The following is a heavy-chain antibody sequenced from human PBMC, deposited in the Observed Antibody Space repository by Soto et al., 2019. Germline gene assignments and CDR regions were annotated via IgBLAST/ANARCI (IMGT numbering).Heavy chain of an antibody. CDR1: GGSISSGGYY. V-gene: IGHV4-31*03. CDR3: ARYYYDSSGYYQTGYYFDY. J-gene: IGHJ4*02. Sequence: SETLSLTCTVSGGSISSGGYYWSWIRQHPGKGLEWIGYIYYSGSTYYNPSLKSRVTISVDTSKNQFSLKLSSVTAADTAVYYCARYYYDSSGYYQTGYYFDYWGQGTLVTV. CDR2: IYYSGST. D-gene: IGHD3-22*01.